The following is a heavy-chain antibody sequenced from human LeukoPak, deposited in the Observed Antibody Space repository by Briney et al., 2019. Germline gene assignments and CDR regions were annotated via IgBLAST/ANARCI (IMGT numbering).Heavy chain of an antibody. CDR1: GGSISSYY. CDR2: IYYSGST. D-gene: IGHD2-21*02. CDR3: ASLTHPHDAFDI. J-gene: IGHJ3*02. Sequence: SETLSLTCTVSGGSISSYYWSWIRQPPGKGLEWNGYIYYSGSTNYNPSLKSRVTISVDTSKNQFSLKLSPVTAADKAVYYCASLTHPHDAFDIWREGTKLTVCS. V-gene: IGHV4-59*01.